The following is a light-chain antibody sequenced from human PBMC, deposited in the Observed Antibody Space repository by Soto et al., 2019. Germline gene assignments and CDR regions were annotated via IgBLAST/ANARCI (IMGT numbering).Light chain of an antibody. CDR1: QSVSSSY. CDR2: GAS. CDR3: QQYGSSPVT. J-gene: IGKJ1*01. Sequence: EIVLTQSPGTLSLSPAERATLSCRASQSVSSSYLAWYQQKPGQAPRLLIYGASSRATGIPDRFSGSGSGTDFTLTISRLEPEDFAVYYCQQYGSSPVTFGQGTKVEIK. V-gene: IGKV3-20*01.